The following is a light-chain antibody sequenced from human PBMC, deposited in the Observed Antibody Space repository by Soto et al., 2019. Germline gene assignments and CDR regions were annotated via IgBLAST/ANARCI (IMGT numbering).Light chain of an antibody. Sequence: QSVLTQSSSASASLGSSVKLTCTLSSGHSSYIIAWHQQQPGKAPRYLMKLEGSGTYNKGSGVPDRFSGSSSGADRYLTISNFQFGDEADYYCETWDTNTRVFGGGTKLTVL. CDR3: ETWDTNTRV. CDR1: SGHSSYI. V-gene: IGLV4-60*02. CDR2: LEGSGTY. J-gene: IGLJ2*01.